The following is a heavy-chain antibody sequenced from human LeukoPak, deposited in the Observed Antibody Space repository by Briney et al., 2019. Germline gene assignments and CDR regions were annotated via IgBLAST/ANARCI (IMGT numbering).Heavy chain of an antibody. CDR2: IYYSGST. CDR3: ARAVVPAATVIGRRVNWFDP. Sequence: PSETLSLTCTVSGGSISSYYWSWIRQPPGKGLEWIGYIYYSGSTNYNPSLKSRVTISVDTSKNQFSLKLSSVTAADTAVYYCARAVVPAATVIGRRVNWFDPWGQGTLVTVSS. CDR1: GGSISSYY. V-gene: IGHV4-59*01. J-gene: IGHJ5*02. D-gene: IGHD2-2*01.